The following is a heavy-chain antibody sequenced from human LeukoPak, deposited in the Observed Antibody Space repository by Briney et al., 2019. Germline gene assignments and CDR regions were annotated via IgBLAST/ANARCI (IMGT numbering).Heavy chain of an antibody. CDR3: AAGDTVVVPASYNY. CDR1: GGSISSYY. D-gene: IGHD2-2*01. CDR2: IYYSGST. V-gene: IGHV4-59*01. Sequence: SETLSLTCTVSGGSISSYYWSWIRQPPGKGLEWIGYIYYSGSTNYNPSLKSRVTISVDTSKNQFSLKLSSVTAADTAVYYCAAGDTVVVPASYNYWGQGTLVTVSS. J-gene: IGHJ4*02.